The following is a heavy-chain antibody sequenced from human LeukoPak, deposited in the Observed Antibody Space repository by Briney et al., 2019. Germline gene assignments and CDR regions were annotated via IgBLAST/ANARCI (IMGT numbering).Heavy chain of an antibody. CDR2: IKQDGSEK. CDR1: GFTFSSYW. J-gene: IGHJ6*03. Sequence: GGSLRLSCAASGFTFSSYWMSWVRQAPGKGLEWVANIKQDGSEKYYVDSVKGRFTISRDNAKNSLYLQMSSLRAEDTAVYYCARGVVTPDYYYYYMDVWGKGTTVTVSS. V-gene: IGHV3-7*01. CDR3: ARGVVTPDYYYYYMDV. D-gene: IGHD4-23*01.